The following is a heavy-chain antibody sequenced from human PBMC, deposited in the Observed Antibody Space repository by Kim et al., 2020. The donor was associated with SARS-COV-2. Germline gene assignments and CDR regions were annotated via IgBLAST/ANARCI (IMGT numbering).Heavy chain of an antibody. CDR1: GGTFSSYA. J-gene: IGHJ6*02. CDR2: IIPIFGTA. Sequence: SVKVSCKASGGTFSSYAISWVRQAPGQGLEWMGGIIPIFGTANYAQKFQGRVTITADESTSTAYMELSSLRSEDTAVYYCAGIVVVPAATLYYYYGMDVWGQGTTVTVSS. D-gene: IGHD2-2*01. CDR3: AGIVVVPAATLYYYYGMDV. V-gene: IGHV1-69*13.